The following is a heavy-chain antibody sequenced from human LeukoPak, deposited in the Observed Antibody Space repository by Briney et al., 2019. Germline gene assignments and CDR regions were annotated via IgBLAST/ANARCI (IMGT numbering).Heavy chain of an antibody. Sequence: PGGSLRLSCAASGFTFSNYWMSWVRHAPGKGLVWVSRINSDGSSTDYADSVKGRFTISRDNAKNTLYVQMNGVRVEDTAVYYCARGGFGRPNAFDIWGQGTMVTVSS. CDR1: GFTFSNYW. J-gene: IGHJ3*02. V-gene: IGHV3-74*01. CDR3: ARGGFGRPNAFDI. CDR2: INSDGSST. D-gene: IGHD3-16*01.